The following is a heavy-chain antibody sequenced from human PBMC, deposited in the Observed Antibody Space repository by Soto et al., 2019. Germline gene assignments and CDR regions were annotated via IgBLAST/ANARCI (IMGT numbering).Heavy chain of an antibody. V-gene: IGHV3-11*05. D-gene: IGHD6-6*01. CDR3: ARAPSRRSPPDY. CDR1: GFTFSDYY. Sequence: QVQLVESGGGLVKPGGSLRLSCAASGFTFSDYYMTWFRQAPGKGLEWVSYVSSTSTYTNYADSVKGRFTISRDNAKNSLYLRMSSLRDEDTAVYYCARAPSRRSPPDYWGQGTLVTVSS. CDR2: VSSTSTYT. J-gene: IGHJ4*02.